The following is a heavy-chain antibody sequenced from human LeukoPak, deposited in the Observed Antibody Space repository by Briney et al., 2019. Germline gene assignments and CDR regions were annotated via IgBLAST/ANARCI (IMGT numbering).Heavy chain of an antibody. J-gene: IGHJ3*02. D-gene: IGHD5-12*01. Sequence: SQTLSLTCTVSGGSINSGSYYWSWIRQPAGKGLEWIGHIYTSGSTKYNPSLKGRVTMSVDTSKNQFSLNLSSVTAADTAVYYCARDHEDIVATIWGEGLNIRGQGTVVTVSS. CDR3: ARDHEDIVATIWGEGLNI. CDR1: GGSINSGSYY. CDR2: IYTSGST. V-gene: IGHV4-61*09.